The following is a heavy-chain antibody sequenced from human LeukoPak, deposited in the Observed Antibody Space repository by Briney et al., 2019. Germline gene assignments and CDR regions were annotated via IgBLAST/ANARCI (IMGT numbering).Heavy chain of an antibody. CDR3: ARDRGVVGATDFDY. Sequence: GGPLRLSCAASGFTFSSYWMNWARQAPVRGLEWVASINHNGNANYYVDSVKGRFTISRDNAKNSLYLQMNSLRAEDTAVYYCARDRGVVGATDFDYWGQGTLVTVSS. CDR2: INHNGNAN. J-gene: IGHJ4*02. CDR1: GFTFSSYW. V-gene: IGHV3-7*01. D-gene: IGHD1-26*01.